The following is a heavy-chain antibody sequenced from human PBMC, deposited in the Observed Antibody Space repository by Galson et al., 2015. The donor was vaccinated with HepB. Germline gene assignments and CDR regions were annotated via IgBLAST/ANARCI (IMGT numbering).Heavy chain of an antibody. CDR3: ARYRTTVTSFDY. CDR1: GFTFSSYG. D-gene: IGHD4-17*01. CDR2: IWYDGSNK. Sequence: SLRLSCAASGFTFSSYGMHWVRQAPGKGLEWVAVIWYDGSNKYYADSVKGRFTISRDNSKNTLYLQMNSLRAEDTAVYYCARYRTTVTSFDYWGQGTLVTVSS. V-gene: IGHV3-33*01. J-gene: IGHJ4*02.